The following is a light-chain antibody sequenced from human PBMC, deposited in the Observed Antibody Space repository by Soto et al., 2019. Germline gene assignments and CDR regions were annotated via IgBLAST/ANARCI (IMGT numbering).Light chain of an antibody. CDR3: QQSYRA. J-gene: IGKJ1*01. V-gene: IGKV1-39*01. CDR2: AAS. Sequence: DIQMTQSPSSLSASVGDRVTITCRASQSIANSLNWYQPKPGKAPKLLIFAASSLQSGVPSRFSGSGSGTDFTLTISSLQPEDFATYYCQQSYRAFGQGTKVEIK. CDR1: QSIANS.